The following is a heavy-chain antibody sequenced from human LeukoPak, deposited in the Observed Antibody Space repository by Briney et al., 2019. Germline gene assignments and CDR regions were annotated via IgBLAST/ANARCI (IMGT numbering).Heavy chain of an antibody. J-gene: IGHJ6*03. CDR2: ISASGGST. CDR3: AKDWSCQGNYYYMDV. V-gene: IGHV3-23*01. CDR1: GFSVSDNS. D-gene: IGHD1-26*01. Sequence: GGSLRLSCTVSGFSVSDNSMSWVRQAPGKGLEWVSAISASGGSTYYADSVKGRFTISRDNSKNTLYLQMNSLRGEDTAVYYCAKDWSCQGNYYYMDVWGKGTTVTISS.